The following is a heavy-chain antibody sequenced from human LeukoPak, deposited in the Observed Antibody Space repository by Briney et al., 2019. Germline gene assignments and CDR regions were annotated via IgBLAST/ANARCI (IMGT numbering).Heavy chain of an antibody. Sequence: GGSLRLSCAASGFTFSSYSMNWVRQAPGKGLEWVSYISSSSSTIYYADSVKGRFTISRDNAKNSLYLQMNNLRAEDTAVYYCARDILTGTFPCWFDPWGQGTLVTVSS. CDR2: ISSSSSTI. CDR1: GFTFSSYS. J-gene: IGHJ5*02. CDR3: ARDILTGTFPCWFDP. D-gene: IGHD1-7*01. V-gene: IGHV3-48*01.